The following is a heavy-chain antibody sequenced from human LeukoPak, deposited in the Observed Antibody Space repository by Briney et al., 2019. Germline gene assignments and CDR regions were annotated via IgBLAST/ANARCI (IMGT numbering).Heavy chain of an antibody. V-gene: IGHV3-11*01. D-gene: IGHD3-10*01. CDR2: ISSSGSTM. CDR3: ARDRFRRVTSYYCYMDV. CDR1: GFTFSDYY. J-gene: IGHJ6*03. Sequence: PGGSLRLSCAASGFTFSDYYMSWIRQAPGKGLEWVSYISSSGSTMYYADSVKGRFTISRDNAKNSLYLQMNSLRAEDTAVYYCARDRFRRVTSYYCYMDVWGKGTTVTISS.